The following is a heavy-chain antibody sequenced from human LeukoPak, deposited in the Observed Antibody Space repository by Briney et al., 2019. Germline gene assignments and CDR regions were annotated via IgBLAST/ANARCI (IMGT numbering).Heavy chain of an antibody. CDR3: ARDVDWNYDL. D-gene: IGHD1-7*01. V-gene: IGHV3-7*01. J-gene: IGHJ4*02. CDR2: IKGSDK. CDR1: GFTLSNYW. Sequence: GGSLRLSCVGAGFTLSNYWMNWVRQAPGKGLEWVANIKGSDKGHVDSVKGRFSVSRDDARNSLYLQMDSLRAQDTAVYYCARDVDWNYDLWGQGTVVRVSS.